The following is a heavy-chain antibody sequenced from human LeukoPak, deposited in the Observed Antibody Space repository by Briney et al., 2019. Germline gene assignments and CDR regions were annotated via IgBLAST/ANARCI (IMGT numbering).Heavy chain of an antibody. CDR3: ARGAITYYYDSSGYYPPDY. J-gene: IGHJ4*02. Sequence: SVKVSCKXSGGTFSSYAISWVRQAPGQGLEWMGRIIPIFGTANYAQKFQGRVTITTDESTSTAYMELSSLRSEDTAVYYCARGAITYYYDSSGYYPPDYWGQGTLVTVSS. D-gene: IGHD3-22*01. CDR2: IIPIFGTA. CDR1: GGTFSSYA. V-gene: IGHV1-69*05.